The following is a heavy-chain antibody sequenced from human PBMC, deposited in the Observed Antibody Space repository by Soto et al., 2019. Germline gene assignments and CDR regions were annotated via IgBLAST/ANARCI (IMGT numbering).Heavy chain of an antibody. V-gene: IGHV3-30-3*01. J-gene: IGHJ5*01. CDR2: ISYGGSNK. D-gene: IGHD3-22*01. Sequence: LRLSCAASGFTFSSYAMHWVRQAPGKGLEWVAVISYGGSNKYYADSVKGRFTISRDNSKNTLYLQMNSLRAEDTAVYYCAREYYYDSSGFDSWGQGTLVTVSS. CDR1: GFTFSSYA. CDR3: AREYYYDSSGFDS.